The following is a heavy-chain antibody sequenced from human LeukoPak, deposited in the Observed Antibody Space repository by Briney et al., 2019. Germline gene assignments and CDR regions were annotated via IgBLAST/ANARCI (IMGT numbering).Heavy chain of an antibody. CDR1: GGSISSYY. V-gene: IGHV4-59*01. Sequence: SETLSLTCTVPGGSISSYYWSWIRQPPGKGLEWIGYISYSGGTAYNPSLKSRVTISLDTSKNQFSLRLSSVTAADTAVYYCARETRLHSGSYSNDAFDIWGQGTMVTVSS. CDR2: ISYSGGT. D-gene: IGHD1-26*01. J-gene: IGHJ3*02. CDR3: ARETRLHSGSYSNDAFDI.